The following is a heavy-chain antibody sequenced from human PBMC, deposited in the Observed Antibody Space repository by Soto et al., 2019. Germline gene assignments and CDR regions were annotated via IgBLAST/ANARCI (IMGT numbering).Heavy chain of an antibody. D-gene: IGHD2-15*01. V-gene: IGHV1-2*04. CDR3: ARGPHCSGGSCYSFFDY. Sequence: ASVKVSCKASGYTFTGYYMHWVRQAPGQGLEWMGWINPNSGGTNYAQKFQGWVTMTRDTSISTAYMELSRLRSDDTAVYYCARGPHCSGGSCYSFFDYWGQGTLVTVSS. CDR1: GYTFTGYY. J-gene: IGHJ4*02. CDR2: INPNSGGT.